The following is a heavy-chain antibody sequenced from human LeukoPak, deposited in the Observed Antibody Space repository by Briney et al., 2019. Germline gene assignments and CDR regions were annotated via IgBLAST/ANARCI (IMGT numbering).Heavy chain of an antibody. D-gene: IGHD1-26*01. CDR1: GGSISSGDYY. Sequence: SQTLSLTCTVSGGSISSGDYYWGWIRQPPGKGLEWIGSIYYSGSTYYNPSLKSRVTISVDTSKNQFSLKLSSVTAADTAVYYCARLGLGLYYFDYWGQGTLVTVSS. J-gene: IGHJ4*02. CDR3: ARLGLGLYYFDY. CDR2: IYYSGST. V-gene: IGHV4-39*01.